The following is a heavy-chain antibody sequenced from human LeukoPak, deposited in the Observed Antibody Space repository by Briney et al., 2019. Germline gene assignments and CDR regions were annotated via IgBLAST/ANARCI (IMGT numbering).Heavy chain of an antibody. CDR1: GYIFSTYI. V-gene: IGHV1-3*01. J-gene: IGHJ4*02. CDR3: ARFGCASSTCSYGEFDY. Sequence: ASVKVSCKASGYIFSTYIINWVRQAPGQGLEWMGWINAGDGNTRYSQNFQGRVTVTRDTSASTVYMELSSLRTTDTAVYYCARFGCASSTCSYGEFDYWGQGTLVTVSA. CDR2: INAGDGNT. D-gene: IGHD2-2*01.